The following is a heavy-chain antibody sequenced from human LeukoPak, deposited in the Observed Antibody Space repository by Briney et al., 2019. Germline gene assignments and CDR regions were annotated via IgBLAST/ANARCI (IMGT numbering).Heavy chain of an antibody. CDR1: GGSFSGYY. J-gene: IGHJ4*02. D-gene: IGHD6-13*01. Sequence: SETLSLTCAVYGGSFSGYYWSWIRQPPGKGLEWIGEINHSGSTNYNPSLKSRVTISVDTSKNQFSLKLSSVTAADTAVYYCAREEGQQLVEYYFDYWGQGTLVTVSS. V-gene: IGHV4-34*01. CDR3: AREEGQQLVEYYFDY. CDR2: INHSGST.